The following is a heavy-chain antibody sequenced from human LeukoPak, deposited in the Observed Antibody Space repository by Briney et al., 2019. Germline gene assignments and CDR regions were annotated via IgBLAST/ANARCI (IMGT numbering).Heavy chain of an antibody. J-gene: IGHJ4*02. V-gene: IGHV3-23*01. D-gene: IGHD5-18*01. CDR1: GFTFSNYA. CDR3: ARADWDTAMIDY. Sequence: GGSLRLPCAASGFTFSNYAMSWVRQAPGKGLEWVSTISDSGGSTYYADSVKGRFTISRDNSKNTLYLQMNSLRAEDTAVYYCARADWDTAMIDYWGQGTLVTVSS. CDR2: ISDSGGST.